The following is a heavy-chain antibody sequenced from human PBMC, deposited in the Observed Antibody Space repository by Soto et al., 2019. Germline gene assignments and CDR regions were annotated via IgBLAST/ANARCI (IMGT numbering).Heavy chain of an antibody. D-gene: IGHD3-10*01. J-gene: IGHJ6*02. Sequence: GASVKVSCKASGYTFTGYDINWVRQATGQGLEWMGWMNPHSGNTNYAQKFQGRVTMTRNTSTSTAYMELRSLRSDDTAVYYCARGYYYGSGRPTPGGMDVWGQGTTVTVSS. CDR3: ARGYYYGSGRPTPGGMDV. CDR2: MNPHSGNT. V-gene: IGHV1-8*01. CDR1: GYTFTGYD.